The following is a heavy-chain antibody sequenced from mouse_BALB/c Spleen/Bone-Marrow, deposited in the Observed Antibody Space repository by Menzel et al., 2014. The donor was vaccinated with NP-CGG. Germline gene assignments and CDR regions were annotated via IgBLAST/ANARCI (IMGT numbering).Heavy chain of an antibody. CDR2: IDPANVNT. CDR1: GFNIKDTY. Sequence: EVQLQEFGAELVKPGAPVKLSCTASGFNIKDTYMHWVKQRPEQGLEWIGRIDPANVNTKYDPKFQGKATITADTSSNTAYLQLSSLTSEDTAVYYCASYVYGYYFDYWGQGTTLTVSS. D-gene: IGHD1-1*01. CDR3: ASYVYGYYFDY. J-gene: IGHJ2*01. V-gene: IGHV14-3*02.